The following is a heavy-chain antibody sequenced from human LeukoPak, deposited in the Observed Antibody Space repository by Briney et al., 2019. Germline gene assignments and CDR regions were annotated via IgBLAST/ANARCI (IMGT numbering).Heavy chain of an antibody. CDR1: GGTFSNYA. D-gene: IGHD5-12*01. J-gene: IGHJ4*02. V-gene: IGHV1-69*04. CDR3: ARVRGYSGYDPYYFDF. CDR2: IIPILGIT. Sequence: VASVKVSCKASGGTFSNYAISWVRQAPGQGLEWMGRIIPILGITNYAQKFQGRVTITADKSTSTAYMELSSLRSEDTAVNYCARVRGYSGYDPYYFDFWGQGTLVTVSS.